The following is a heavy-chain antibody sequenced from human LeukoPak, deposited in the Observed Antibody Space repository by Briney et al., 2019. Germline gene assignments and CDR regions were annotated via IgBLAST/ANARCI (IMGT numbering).Heavy chain of an antibody. CDR1: GGSVSSGSYY. J-gene: IGHJ3*02. CDR3: ARINSIHDAFDT. D-gene: IGHD3-3*02. V-gene: IGHV4-61*01. Sequence: PSETLSLTCTVSGGSVSSGSYYWSWIRQPPGKGLEWIGYIYYSGTSKYKASLTSRVTISVDTSKNQFSLKLNSVTAADTAVYYCARINSIHDAFDTWGQGTMVTVSS. CDR2: IYYSGTS.